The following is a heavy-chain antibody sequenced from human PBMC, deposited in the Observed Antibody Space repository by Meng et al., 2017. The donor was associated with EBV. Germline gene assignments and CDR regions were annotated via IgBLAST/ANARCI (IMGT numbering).Heavy chain of an antibody. CDR1: GGPFRNYA. D-gene: IGHD3-10*01. Sequence: GQLGQSGAEVKKPGSSVKVSCKTSGGPFRNYAISWVRQAPGQGLEWLGGFLPTLGAPNYAQKFHGRVSITADESTSTHYMDLSSLRSEDTAVYYCASESGRGYTPDYWGQGTLVTASS. CDR2: FLPTLGAP. V-gene: IGHV1-69*01. CDR3: ASESGRGYTPDY. J-gene: IGHJ4*02.